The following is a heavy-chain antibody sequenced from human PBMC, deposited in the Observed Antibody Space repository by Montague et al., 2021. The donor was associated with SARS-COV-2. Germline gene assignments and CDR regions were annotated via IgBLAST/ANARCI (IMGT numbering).Heavy chain of an antibody. CDR1: DVPTSAHF. D-gene: IGHD6-13*01. V-gene: IGHV4-59*11. J-gene: IGHJ6*02. CDR2: ISYSGST. CDR3: AREQQLAPRGFGVDA. Sequence: ETLSLTCTVSDVPTSAHFWSWIRQSPGKGLEWIGYISYSGSTKYSPSLTSRVTISLGSSRKHLSLELRSVTAADTAVYYCAREQQLAPRGFGVDAWGQGTTVIVTS.